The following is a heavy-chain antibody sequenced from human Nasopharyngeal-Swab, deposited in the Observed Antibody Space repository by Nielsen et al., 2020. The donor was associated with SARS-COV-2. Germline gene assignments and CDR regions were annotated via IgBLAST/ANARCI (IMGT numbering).Heavy chain of an antibody. CDR3: ARVGGLRSAGFYYYYMGV. J-gene: IGHJ6*03. V-gene: IGHV4-59*01. CDR2: IYYSGST. D-gene: IGHD3-3*01. Sequence: WIRQPPGKGLEWIGYIYYSGSTNYSPSLKSRVTISVDTSKNQFSLKLSSVTAADTAVYYCARVGGLRSAGFYYYYMGVWGKGTTVTVSS.